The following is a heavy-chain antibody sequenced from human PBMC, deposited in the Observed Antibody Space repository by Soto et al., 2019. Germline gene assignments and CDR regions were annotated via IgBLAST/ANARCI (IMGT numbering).Heavy chain of an antibody. D-gene: IGHD3-3*01. CDR2: ISYDGSNE. V-gene: IGHV3-30-3*01. CDR3: AREGGYDFWSGYYAITDYYYYGMDV. J-gene: IGHJ6*02. Sequence: QVQLVESGGGVVQPGRSLRLSCAASGFTFSSYAMHWVRQAPGKGLEWVAVISYDGSNEYYADSVKGRFTISRDNSKNTLYLQMNSLRAEDTAVYYCAREGGYDFWSGYYAITDYYYYGMDVWGQGTTVTVSS. CDR1: GFTFSSYA.